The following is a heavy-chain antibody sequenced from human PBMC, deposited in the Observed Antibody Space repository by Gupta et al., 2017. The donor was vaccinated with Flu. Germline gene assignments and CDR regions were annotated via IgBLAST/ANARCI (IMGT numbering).Heavy chain of an antibody. CDR2: IYYIGNT. CDR1: SSSSYY. V-gene: IGHV4-39*01. CDR3: ARQYSGSYELDP. J-gene: IGHJ5*02. D-gene: IGHD1-26*01. Sequence: SSSSYYWGWIRQPPGKGLEWIGSIYYIGNTYYNPSLKSRVTISVDTSKNQFSLKLSSVTAADTAVYYCARQYSGSYELDPWGQGTLVTVSS.